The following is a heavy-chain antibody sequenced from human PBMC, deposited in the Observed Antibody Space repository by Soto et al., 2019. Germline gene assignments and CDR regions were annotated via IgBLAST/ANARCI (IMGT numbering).Heavy chain of an antibody. CDR2: IKSETDGGTT. Sequence: EVQLVESEGGLVKPGGSLRLSCAASGFTFSNAWMSWVRQAPGKGLEWVGRIKSETDGGTTDYASTVKGRFTNSRHDSKNTLYLQMNSPKTEDTAVYYCTTDSFAPFYYWGQGTLVTVSS. CDR1: GFTFSNAW. CDR3: TTDSFAPFYY. V-gene: IGHV3-15*01. J-gene: IGHJ4*02.